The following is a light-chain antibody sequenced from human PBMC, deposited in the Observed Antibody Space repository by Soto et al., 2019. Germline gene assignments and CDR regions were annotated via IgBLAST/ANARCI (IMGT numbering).Light chain of an antibody. Sequence: DIVMTQSPATLSVSPGEGATLSCRASQNVINNVAWYQQKPGQAPRLLIYGASTRATGIPDRFSGSWSGTEFTLTISSLQSEDFAVYYCQQYNNWPPNTFGQGSKVAIK. CDR2: GAS. CDR1: QNVINN. J-gene: IGKJ2*01. V-gene: IGKV3-15*01. CDR3: QQYNNWPPNT.